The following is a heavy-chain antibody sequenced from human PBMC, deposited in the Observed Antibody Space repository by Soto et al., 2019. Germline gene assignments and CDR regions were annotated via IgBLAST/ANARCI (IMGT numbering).Heavy chain of an antibody. V-gene: IGHV3-7*05. CDR3: ARDVYGYNWGYDY. J-gene: IGHJ4*02. Sequence: GGSLRLSCAASGFTLSSYWMSWVRQAPGKGLEWVANIKQDGSEKYYVDSVKGRFTISRDNAKNSLYLQMNSLRAEDTAVYYCARDVYGYNWGYDYWGQGTLVTVSS. D-gene: IGHD5-12*01. CDR2: IKQDGSEK. CDR1: GFTLSSYW.